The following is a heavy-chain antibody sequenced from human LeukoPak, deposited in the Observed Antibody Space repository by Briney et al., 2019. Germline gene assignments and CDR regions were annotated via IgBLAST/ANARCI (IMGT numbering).Heavy chain of an antibody. J-gene: IGHJ4*02. CDR3: ARSSTWCYFDY. Sequence: PSETLSLTCTVSGGSISGYYWSWIRQPPGKGLEWIAYIYYSGSTNYNPSLKSRVTISVDTSKNQFSLKVHSVTAADTAVYYCARSSTWCYFDYWGQGTLVTVSS. D-gene: IGHD6-13*01. CDR1: GGSISGYY. V-gene: IGHV4-59*01. CDR2: IYYSGST.